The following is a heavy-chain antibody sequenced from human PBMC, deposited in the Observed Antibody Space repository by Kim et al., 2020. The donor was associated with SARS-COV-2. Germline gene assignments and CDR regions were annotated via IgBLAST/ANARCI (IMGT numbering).Heavy chain of an antibody. Sequence: SETLSLTCSLYGGSFSGYYWTWTRQLPGKGLEWIGEIDHIGGHNYNPSLKSRLYMSIDTSKNQFSLKLISVTAADTAVYYCARGNPGVAPDFWGQGTLVTVSS. D-gene: IGHD2-8*01. V-gene: IGHV4-34*01. J-gene: IGHJ4*02. CDR1: GGSFSGYY. CDR3: ARGNPGVAPDF. CDR2: IDHIGGH.